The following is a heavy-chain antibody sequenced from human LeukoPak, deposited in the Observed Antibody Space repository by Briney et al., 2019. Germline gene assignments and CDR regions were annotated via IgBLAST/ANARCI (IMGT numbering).Heavy chain of an antibody. CDR1: GDSISSYY. Sequence: PSETLSLTCTVSGDSISSYYWSWIRQPPGEGLEWIGYISNSGSTNYKPSLKSRVTISVDTSKNQYSLKLSSVTAADTAVYYCARDVTWTYFDFWGQGTLVTVSS. V-gene: IGHV4-59*01. CDR3: ARDVTWTYFDF. J-gene: IGHJ4*02. CDR2: ISNSGST. D-gene: IGHD3/OR15-3a*01.